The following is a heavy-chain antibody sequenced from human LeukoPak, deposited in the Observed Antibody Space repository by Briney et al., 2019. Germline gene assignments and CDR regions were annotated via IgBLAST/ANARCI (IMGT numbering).Heavy chain of an antibody. V-gene: IGHV4-4*02. J-gene: IGHJ4*02. CDR3: ARGSGWLHFDY. D-gene: IGHD3-22*01. CDR1: GGSISSNNW. Sequence: SGTLSLTCAVSGGSISSNNWWGWVRQPPGKGLEWIGEIYHSGSPNYNPSLKSRVTISVDKSRNHFSLNLSSVTAADTAVYYCARGSGWLHFDYWGQGTLVTVSS. CDR2: IYHSGSP.